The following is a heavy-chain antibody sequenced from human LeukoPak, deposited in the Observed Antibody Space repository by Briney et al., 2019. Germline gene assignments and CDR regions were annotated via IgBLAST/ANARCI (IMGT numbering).Heavy chain of an antibody. V-gene: IGHV4-39*07. CDR2: IYYSGST. CDR3: ARLPAPAAGNYYFDY. J-gene: IGHJ4*02. CDR1: GGSISSSSYY. D-gene: IGHD6-13*01. Sequence: SETLSLTCTVSGGSISSSSYYWGWIRQPPGKGLEWIGSIYYSGSTYYNPSLKSRVTISVDTSKNQFSLKLSSVTAADTAVYYCARLPAPAAGNYYFDYWGQGTLVTVSS.